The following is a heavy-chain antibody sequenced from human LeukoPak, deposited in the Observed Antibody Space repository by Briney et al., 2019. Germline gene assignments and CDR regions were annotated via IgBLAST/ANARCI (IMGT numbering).Heavy chain of an antibody. CDR3: ARGEDCSSTSCYGEYYYGMDV. CDR2: IYTSGST. V-gene: IGHV4-4*07. Sequence: SETLSLTCTVSGGSISSYYWSWIRQPAGKGLEWIGRIYTSGSTNYNPSLKSRVTMSVDTSKNQFSLKLSSVIAADTAVYYCARGEDCSSTSCYGEYYYGMDVWGQGTTVTVSS. CDR1: GGSISSYY. J-gene: IGHJ6*02. D-gene: IGHD2-2*01.